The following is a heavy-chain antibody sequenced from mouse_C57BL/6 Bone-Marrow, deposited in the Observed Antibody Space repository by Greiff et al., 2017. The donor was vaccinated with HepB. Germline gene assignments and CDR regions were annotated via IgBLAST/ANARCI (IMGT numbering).Heavy chain of an antibody. D-gene: IGHD1-1*01. V-gene: IGHV1-62-2*01. CDR1: GYTFTEYT. CDR2: FYPGSGSI. J-gene: IGHJ4*01. CDR3: ARHEVYYGSSPYYAMDY. Sequence: QVQLQQSGAELVKPGASVKLSCKASGYTFTEYTIHWVEQRSGQGLEWIGWFYPGSGSIKYNEKFKDKATLTADKSSSTVYMELSRLTSEDSAVYFCARHEVYYGSSPYYAMDYWGQGTSVTVSS.